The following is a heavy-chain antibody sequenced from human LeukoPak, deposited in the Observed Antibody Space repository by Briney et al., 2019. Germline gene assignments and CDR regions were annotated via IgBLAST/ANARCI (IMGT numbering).Heavy chain of an antibody. Sequence: SETLSLTCAVDGGSFSGYYWSWIRQPPGKGLEWIGEINHSGSTNYNPSLKSRVTISVDTSKNQFSLKLSSVTAADTAVYYCARGGRTTYYYGLGSHEYFQHWGQGTLVTVSS. CDR3: ARGGRTTYYYGLGSHEYFQH. J-gene: IGHJ1*01. CDR1: GGSFSGYY. V-gene: IGHV4-34*01. CDR2: INHSGST. D-gene: IGHD3-10*01.